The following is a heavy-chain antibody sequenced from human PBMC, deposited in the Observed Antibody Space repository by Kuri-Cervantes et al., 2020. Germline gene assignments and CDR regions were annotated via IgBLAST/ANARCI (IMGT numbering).Heavy chain of an antibody. Sequence: SGPTLANPTHTLTLTCTCSGSSLNTSGVGVGWIRQAPGKALEWLALIHWDDDKHYSPSLKSRLTITKDTSKNHVVLTMANMAPVDTATYFCAHSLYSRGPFDYWGQGTLVTVSS. CDR2: IHWDDDK. V-gene: IGHV2-5*02. CDR3: AHSLYSRGPFDY. J-gene: IGHJ4*02. D-gene: IGHD6-19*01. CDR1: GSSLNTSGVG.